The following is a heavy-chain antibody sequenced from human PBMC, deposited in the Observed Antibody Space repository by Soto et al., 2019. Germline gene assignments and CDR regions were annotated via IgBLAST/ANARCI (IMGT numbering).Heavy chain of an antibody. CDR3: ARPALTGTWVTDWYFDL. CDR1: GFTFSSYS. Sequence: EVQLVESGGGLVKPGGSLRLSCAASGFTFSSYSMNWVRQAPGKGLEWVSSISSSRNYIFYADSVKGRFTISRDNAKNSLYLHMNSLRAEDTAVYYCARPALTGTWVTDWYFDLWGRGTLVTVSS. J-gene: IGHJ2*01. V-gene: IGHV3-21*01. D-gene: IGHD6-19*01. CDR2: ISSSRNYI.